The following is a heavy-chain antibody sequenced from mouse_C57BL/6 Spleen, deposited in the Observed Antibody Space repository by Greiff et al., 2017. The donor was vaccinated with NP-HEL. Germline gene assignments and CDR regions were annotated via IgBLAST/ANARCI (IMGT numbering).Heavy chain of an antibody. CDR2: IRNKANNHAT. Sequence: DVMLVESGGGLVQPGGSMKLSCAASGFTFSDAWMDWVRQSPEKGLEWVAEIRNKANNHATYYAESVKGRFTISRDDSKSSVYLQMNSLRAEDTGIYYCTRIYGSSHWYFDVWGTGTTVTVSS. D-gene: IGHD1-1*01. J-gene: IGHJ1*03. CDR1: GFTFSDAW. CDR3: TRIYGSSHWYFDV. V-gene: IGHV6-6*01.